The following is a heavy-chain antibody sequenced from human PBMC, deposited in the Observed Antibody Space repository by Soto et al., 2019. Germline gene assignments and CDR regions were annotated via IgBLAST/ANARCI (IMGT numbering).Heavy chain of an antibody. V-gene: IGHV3-74*01. Sequence: PGGSLRLSCAASGFTFSSYWMHWVRQAPGKGLVWVSRINSDGSSTSYADSVKGRFTISRDNAKNTLYLQMNSLRAEDTAVYYCATYYYDSSGYPGGFDYWGQGTLVTVSS. CDR1: GFTFSSYW. J-gene: IGHJ4*02. CDR3: ATYYYDSSGYPGGFDY. D-gene: IGHD3-22*01. CDR2: INSDGSST.